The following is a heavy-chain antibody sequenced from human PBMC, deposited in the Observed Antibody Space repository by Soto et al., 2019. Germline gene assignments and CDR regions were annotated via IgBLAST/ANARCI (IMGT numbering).Heavy chain of an antibody. CDR2: ITGNGVYP. Sequence: EVQLLESGGGLVQPGGSLRLSCAASGFTFNNYAMSWVRQAPGKGLEWVSVITGNGVYPYYADSVKGRFTISRDSSRNTLYLEMNSLRVEDSAQYYCAKHRGAYCSGDCYVDFWGQGTLVTVSS. CDR1: GFTFNNYA. CDR3: AKHRGAYCSGDCYVDF. D-gene: IGHD2-21*02. V-gene: IGHV3-23*01. J-gene: IGHJ4*02.